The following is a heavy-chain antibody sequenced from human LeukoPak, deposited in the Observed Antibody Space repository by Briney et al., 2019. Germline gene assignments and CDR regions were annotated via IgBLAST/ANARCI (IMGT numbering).Heavy chain of an antibody. CDR2: IDAKSGGT. CDR1: GYTFTGHY. Sequence: SVNLSCKASGYTFTGHYMHWVRQAPGQGLEWMGWIDAKSGGTKYAQRFQGRVTMTRDTSINTGYMELSSLTSDDTAVYYCARWRGYSSGWSGPFDDWGQGAMLTVSS. D-gene: IGHD6-13*01. CDR3: ARWRGYSSGWSGPFDD. V-gene: IGHV1-2*02. J-gene: IGHJ4*02.